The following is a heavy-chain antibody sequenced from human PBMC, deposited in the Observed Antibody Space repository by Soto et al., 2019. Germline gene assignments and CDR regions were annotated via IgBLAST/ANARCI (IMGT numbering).Heavy chain of an antibody. V-gene: IGHV4-39*01. J-gene: IGHJ5*02. CDR2: SYYSGST. Sequence: QLQLQESGPGLVKPSETLSLTCTVSGGSISSRGYYWGWIRQPPVKGLEWIGTSYYSGSTYYNPSIKRRVTISVDTSKNPFPLKLSSVTAADTAVYYCANSNWFDPWGQGTLVTVSS. CDR3: ANSNWFDP. CDR1: GGSISSRGYY.